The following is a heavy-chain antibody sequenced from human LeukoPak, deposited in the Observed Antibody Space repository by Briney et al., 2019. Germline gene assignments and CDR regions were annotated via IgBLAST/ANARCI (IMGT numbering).Heavy chain of an antibody. CDR2: INHSGST. J-gene: IGHJ4*02. V-gene: IGHV4-34*01. Sequence: SETLSLTCAVYGGSFSGYYWSWIRQPPGKGLEWIGEINHSGSTNYNPSLKSRVTISVDTSKNQFSLKLSSVTAADTAVYYCARGLRRRFDYWGQGTLVTVSS. CDR3: ARGLRRRFDY. CDR1: GGSFSGYY.